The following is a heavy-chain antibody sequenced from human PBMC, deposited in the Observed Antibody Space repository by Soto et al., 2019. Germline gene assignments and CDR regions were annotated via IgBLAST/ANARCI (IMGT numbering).Heavy chain of an antibody. D-gene: IGHD1-7*01. CDR3: ARAPGGLELLWFDP. CDR2: IIPIFGTA. CDR1: GGTFSSYA. Sequence: GASVKVSCKASGGTFSSYAISWVRQAPGQGLEWMGGIIPIFGTANYAQKFQGRVTITADESTSTAYMELSSLRSEDTAVYYCARAPGGLELLWFDPWGQGTLVTVSS. V-gene: IGHV1-69*13. J-gene: IGHJ5*02.